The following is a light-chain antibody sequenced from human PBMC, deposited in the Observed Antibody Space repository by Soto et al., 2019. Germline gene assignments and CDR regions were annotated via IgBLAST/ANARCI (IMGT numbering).Light chain of an antibody. CDR2: GAS. CDR3: QQYNNWPLWT. V-gene: IGKV3D-15*01. J-gene: IGKJ1*01. Sequence: EVVMTQSPATLPLSPGGRVTLSSRASQSVGNNLAWYQQRPGQPPRLLIYGASTRDTGVPTRFSGSGSGTEFTLTITSLQSEDFAVYYCQQYNNWPLWTFGQGTKVDI. CDR1: QSVGNN.